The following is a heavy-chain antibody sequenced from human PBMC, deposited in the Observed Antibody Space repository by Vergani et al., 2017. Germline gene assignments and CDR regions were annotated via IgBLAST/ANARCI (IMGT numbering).Heavy chain of an antibody. V-gene: IGHV4-4*08. CDR3: ARTESFILRYFHWAL. J-gene: IGHJ4*02. CDR1: GASVNSYY. D-gene: IGHD3-9*01. CDR2: IYLSGGA. Sequence: QVKLQESGPGLVKPSETLSLTCTVSGASVNSYYWGWIRQPPGKRLEWIGNIYLSGGAYYNPSLKGRVTISVDTSKNQFSLEVTSVTAADTAIYFCARTESFILRYFHWALWGQGTLVTVSS.